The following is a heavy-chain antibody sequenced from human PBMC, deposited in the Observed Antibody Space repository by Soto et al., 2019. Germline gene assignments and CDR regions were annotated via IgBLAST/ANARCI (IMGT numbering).Heavy chain of an antibody. D-gene: IGHD2-2*01. CDR3: ARDVQTDCSSPSCYLNWFDP. CDR1: GGTFSSYA. J-gene: IGHJ5*02. Sequence: SVKVSCKASGGTFSSYAISWVRQAPGQGLEWIGGIIPIFGTANYAQKFQGRVTITADKSTSTAYMELSSLRSEDTAVYYCARDVQTDCSSPSCYLNWFDPWGQGPLVTVSS. CDR2: IIPIFGTA. V-gene: IGHV1-69*06.